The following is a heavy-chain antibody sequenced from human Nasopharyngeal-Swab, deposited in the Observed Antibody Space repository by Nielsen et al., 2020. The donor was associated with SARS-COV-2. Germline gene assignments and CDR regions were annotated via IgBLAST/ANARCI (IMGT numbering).Heavy chain of an antibody. D-gene: IGHD2-15*01. J-gene: IGHJ6*02. CDR1: GLTFSDAW. CDR2: INPDGRST. CDR3: ARGKDCGGGSCNGYHYYGMDV. V-gene: IGHV3-74*01. Sequence: GESLKISCAVSGLTFSDAWMSWVRQAPGKGLVWVSRINPDGRSTAYADSVKGRFTISRDNAKNTVYLQMNSLRAEDTAVYYCARGKDCGGGSCNGYHYYGMDVWGLGTTVTVSS.